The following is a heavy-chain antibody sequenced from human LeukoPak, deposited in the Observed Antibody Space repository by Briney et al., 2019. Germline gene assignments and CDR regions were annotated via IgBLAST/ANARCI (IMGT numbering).Heavy chain of an antibody. CDR1: GFTFNDYY. CDR2: ISAGGYPI. V-gene: IGHV3-11*04. CDR3: VMTAGPPTDH. J-gene: IGHJ4*01. Sequence: GGSLRLSCTGSGFTFNDYYMSWVRQAPGKGVEWLSFISAGGYPIYYADSVRGRFTISRDTAKNSLYLQMNSLRVEDTAVYYCVMTAGPPTDHWGQGALVTVSS.